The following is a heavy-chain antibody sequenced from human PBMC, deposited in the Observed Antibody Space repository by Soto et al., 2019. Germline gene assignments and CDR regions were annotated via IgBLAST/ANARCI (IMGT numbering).Heavy chain of an antibody. J-gene: IGHJ6*02. D-gene: IGHD2-2*01. V-gene: IGHV3-30*18. CDR1: WVNIGGLG. CDR3: AKVVGYCSSTSCYRYYYYGMDV. Sequence: GLLRPRLSAAWVNIGGLGIHWVRQAPGKGLEGVAVISYDGSNKYYADSVKGRFTISRDNSKNTLYLQMNSLRAEDTAVYYCAKVVGYCSSTSCYRYYYYGMDVWGQGTTVTVSS. CDR2: ISYDGSNK.